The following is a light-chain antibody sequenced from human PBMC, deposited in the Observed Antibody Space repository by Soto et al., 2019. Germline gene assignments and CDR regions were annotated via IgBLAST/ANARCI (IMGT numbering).Light chain of an antibody. Sequence: NFMLTQPHSVSESPGKTVTISCTGTSGSIARGYVQWYQQRPGSAPTTLIYEDDQRPAGVPDRFSGSIDSSSNSASLIISGLRTEDEADYYCQSTDGNNMVFGGGTKLTVL. CDR2: EDD. CDR1: SGSIARGY. J-gene: IGLJ2*01. V-gene: IGLV6-57*02. CDR3: QSTDGNNMV.